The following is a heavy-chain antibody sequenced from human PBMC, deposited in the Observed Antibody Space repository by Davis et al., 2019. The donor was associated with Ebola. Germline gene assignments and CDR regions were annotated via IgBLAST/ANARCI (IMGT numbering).Heavy chain of an antibody. Sequence: ASVKVSCKASGGTFSSYTISWVRQAPGQGLEWVGWINPNSGNTGYARKFQGRVTMTRITSINTAYMELSSLRSEDTAVYFCARDSSGVVGANDFDYWGQGTLVTVSS. CDR3: ARDSSGVVGANDFDY. J-gene: IGHJ4*02. V-gene: IGHV1-8*02. CDR2: INPNSGNT. D-gene: IGHD1-26*01. CDR1: GGTFSSYT.